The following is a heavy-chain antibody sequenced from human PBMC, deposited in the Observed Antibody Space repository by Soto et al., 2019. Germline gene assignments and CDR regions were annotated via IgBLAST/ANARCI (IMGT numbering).Heavy chain of an antibody. D-gene: IGHD1-7*01. V-gene: IGHV1-2*02. CDR1: GYTFTDYY. CDR3: ARRLGTSRDAFDV. CDR2: INPDTGGT. J-gene: IGHJ3*01. Sequence: ASVKVSCKASGYTFTDYYLHWVRQAPGQGLEWMGWINPDTGGTNYAQKFQGRVTMTRDTSIRTAYLDVSRLRSDDTAMYYCARRLGTSRDAFDVWGQGTMVTVSS.